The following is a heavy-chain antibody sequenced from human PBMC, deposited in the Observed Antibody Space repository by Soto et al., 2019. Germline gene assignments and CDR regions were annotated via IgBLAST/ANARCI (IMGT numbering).Heavy chain of an antibody. V-gene: IGHV6-1*01. CDR2: TYYRSKWYN. CDR3: ARVASSSSWDPVYYYYGMDV. D-gene: IGHD6-13*01. Sequence: KQSQTLSLTCAISGDSVSSNSAAWNWIRQSPSRGLEWLGRTYYRSKWYNDYAVSVKSRITINPDTSKNQFSLQLNSVTPEDTAVYYCARVASSSSWDPVYYYYGMDVWGQGTTVTVSS. CDR1: GDSVSSNSAA. J-gene: IGHJ6*02.